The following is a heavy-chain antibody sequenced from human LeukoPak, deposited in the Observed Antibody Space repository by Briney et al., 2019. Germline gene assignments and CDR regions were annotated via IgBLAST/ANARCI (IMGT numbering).Heavy chain of an antibody. CDR1: GFTFSSYG. Sequence: TGGSLRLSCAASGFTFSSYGMHWVRQAPGKGLEWVAVISYDGSNKYYADSVKGRFTISRDNSKNTLYLQMNSLRAEDTAVYYCAKGSGSYWSLDYWGQGTLVTVSS. D-gene: IGHD1-26*01. CDR2: ISYDGSNK. J-gene: IGHJ4*02. V-gene: IGHV3-30*18. CDR3: AKGSGSYWSLDY.